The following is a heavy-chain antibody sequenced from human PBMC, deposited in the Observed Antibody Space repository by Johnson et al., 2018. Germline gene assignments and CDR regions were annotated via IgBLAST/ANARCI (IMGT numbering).Heavy chain of an antibody. Sequence: QVQLVQSGGGVVQPGRSLRLSCAASGLTFSRSGMHWVRQAPGKGLEWVAMIWSDGRKKYYADSVKGRFSISRDNSKKTVDLQMDSLRAEDTALYYCAGDKGVTSLDSWGQGTLVTVSS. J-gene: IGHJ4*02. CDR3: AGDKGVTSLDS. CDR1: GLTFSRSG. D-gene: IGHD3-10*01. V-gene: IGHV3-33*01. CDR2: IWSDGRKK.